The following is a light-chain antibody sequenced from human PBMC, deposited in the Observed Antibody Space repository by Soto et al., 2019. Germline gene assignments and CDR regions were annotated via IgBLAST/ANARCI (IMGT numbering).Light chain of an antibody. CDR1: SSNIGSKT. J-gene: IGLJ1*01. CDR3: AAWHDSVNACV. V-gene: IGLV1-44*01. Sequence: QSVLTQAPSASGTPGQRVTISCSGSSSNIGSKTVNWYQQLPGMAPKLLIFNNHQRPSGVPDRFSGSKSGNSASLAISGLQSYDEDDDYSAAWHDSVNACVFVTGT. CDR2: NNH.